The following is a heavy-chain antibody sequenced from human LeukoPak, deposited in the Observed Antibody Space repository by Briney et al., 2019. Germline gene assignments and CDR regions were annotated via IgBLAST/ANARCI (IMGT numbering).Heavy chain of an antibody. CDR1: GVSFSGYY. CDR3: ASGYSSGWFSY. Sequence: KPSETLSLTCAVYGVSFSGYYWSWIRQPPGKGLEWIGEINHSGSTNYNPSLKSRVTISVDTSKNQFSLKLSSVTAADTAVYYCASGYSSGWFSYWGQGTLVTVSS. J-gene: IGHJ4*02. V-gene: IGHV4-34*01. D-gene: IGHD6-19*01. CDR2: INHSGST.